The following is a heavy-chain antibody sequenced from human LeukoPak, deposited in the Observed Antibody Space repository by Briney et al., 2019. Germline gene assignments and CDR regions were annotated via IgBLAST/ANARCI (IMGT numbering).Heavy chain of an antibody. CDR3: ARASSSWYTIDY. CDR1: GGSFSGYY. V-gene: IGHV4-34*01. D-gene: IGHD6-13*01. Sequence: SETLSLTCAVYGGSFSGYYWSWIRQPPGKGLEWIGEINHSGSTNYNPSLKSRVTISVDTSKNQFSLKLTSVTAADTAVYYCARASSSWYTIDYWGQGTLVTVSS. J-gene: IGHJ4*02. CDR2: INHSGST.